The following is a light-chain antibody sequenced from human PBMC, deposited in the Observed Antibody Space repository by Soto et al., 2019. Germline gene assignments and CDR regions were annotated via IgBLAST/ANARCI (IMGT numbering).Light chain of an antibody. CDR1: QSVTIN. V-gene: IGKV3-15*01. Sequence: ETLMTQSPVTLSVSPGERVTLSCRASQSVTINLAWYHQKPCQAPRLLIYGASTRATGITARFTGSGSGTEFTLSISSLQSEDFGIYYCQQYNNWPQTFGQGTKVEIK. CDR2: GAS. J-gene: IGKJ1*01. CDR3: QQYNNWPQT.